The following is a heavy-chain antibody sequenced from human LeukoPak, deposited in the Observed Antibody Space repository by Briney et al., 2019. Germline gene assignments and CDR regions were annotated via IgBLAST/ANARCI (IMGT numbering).Heavy chain of an antibody. J-gene: IGHJ4*02. CDR3: ARGYGGDGGDY. CDR1: GYTFTSYY. V-gene: IGHV1-46*01. CDR2: INPSGGST. Sequence: ASVKVSCKASGYTFTSYYMHWVRQAPGRGLEWMGIINPSGGSTSYAQKFQGRVTMTRDTSTSTVYMELSSPRSEDTAVYYCARGYGGDGGDYWGQGTLVTVSS. D-gene: IGHD2-21*02.